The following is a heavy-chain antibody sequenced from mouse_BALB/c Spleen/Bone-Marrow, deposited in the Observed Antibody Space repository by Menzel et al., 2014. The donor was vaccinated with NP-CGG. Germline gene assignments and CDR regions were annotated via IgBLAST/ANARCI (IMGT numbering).Heavy chain of an antibody. CDR1: GYAFTSYL. Sequence: QVQLQQSGAELVRPGTSVKVSCKASGYAFTSYLIEWVKQRPGQGLEWIGVINPGSGGTNYNEKFKGKATLTADKSSSTAYMQLSSLTSDDSAVYFCARGITTGYFDYWGQGTTLTVSS. CDR3: ARGITTGYFDY. V-gene: IGHV1-54*01. CDR2: INPGSGGT. D-gene: IGHD1-1*01. J-gene: IGHJ2*01.